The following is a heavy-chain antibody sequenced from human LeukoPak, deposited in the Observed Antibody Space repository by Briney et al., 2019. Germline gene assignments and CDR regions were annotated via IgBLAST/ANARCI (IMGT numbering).Heavy chain of an antibody. V-gene: IGHV1-46*01. D-gene: IGHD3-22*01. CDR3: ARVSTYYYDSSGYGDY. CDR1: VYTFTSYY. CDR2: INPSGGST. J-gene: IGHJ4*02. Sequence: ASVQVSCKASVYTFTSYYMHWVRQAPGQGLEWMGIINPSGGSTSYGQKFQGRVTMTRDTSTSTVYMELSSLRSEDTAVYYCARVSTYYYDSSGYGDYWGQGTLVTVSS.